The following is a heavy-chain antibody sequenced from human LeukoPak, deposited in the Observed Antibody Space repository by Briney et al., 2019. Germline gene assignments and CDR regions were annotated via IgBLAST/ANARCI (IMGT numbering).Heavy chain of an antibody. CDR3: AKEYCSNSVCHSLDY. CDR2: IKEGGSEK. Sequence: PGGSLRLSCAASGFTFTNYWMSWVRQAPGKGLEWVASIKEGGSEKYYVDSVKGRFTISRDNAKNSVYLQMNSLRAEDTAVYYCAKEYCSNSVCHSLDYWGQGTLVTVSS. D-gene: IGHD2-8*01. J-gene: IGHJ4*02. V-gene: IGHV3-7*01. CDR1: GFTFTNYW.